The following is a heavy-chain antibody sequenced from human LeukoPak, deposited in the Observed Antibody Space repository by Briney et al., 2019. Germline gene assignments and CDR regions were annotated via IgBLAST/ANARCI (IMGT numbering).Heavy chain of an antibody. V-gene: IGHV4-4*02. D-gene: IGHD3-10*01. Sequence: NSSETLSLTCAVSGGSISSSNWWSWVRQPPGKGLEWIGEIYHSGSTNYNPSLKSRVTISVDKSKNQFSLKLSSVTAADTAVYYCARAPYVMVRGVHWFDPWGQGTLVTVSS. CDR3: ARAPYVMVRGVHWFDP. J-gene: IGHJ5*02. CDR2: IYHSGST. CDR1: GGSISSSNW.